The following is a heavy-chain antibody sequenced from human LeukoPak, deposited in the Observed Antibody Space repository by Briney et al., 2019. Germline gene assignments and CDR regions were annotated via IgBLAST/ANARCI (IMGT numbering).Heavy chain of an antibody. V-gene: IGHV3-48*04. J-gene: IGHJ6*04. CDR2: ISGSGGTI. CDR1: GFTFSSYG. Sequence: GGSLRLSCAASGFTFSSYGMSWVRQAPGKGLEWVSSISGSGGTIYYADSVKGRFTISRDNAKNSLYLQMNSLRAEDTAVYYCAELGITMIGGVWGKGTTVTISS. CDR3: AELGITMIGGV. D-gene: IGHD3-10*02.